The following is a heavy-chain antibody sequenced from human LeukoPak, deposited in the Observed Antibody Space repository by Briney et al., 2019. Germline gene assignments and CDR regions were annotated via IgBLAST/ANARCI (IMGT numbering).Heavy chain of an antibody. Sequence: SETLSLTCAVYGGSFSGYYWSWIRQPPGKGLEWIGEINHSGSTNYNPSLKSRVTISVDTSKNQFSLKLSSVTAADTAVYYCARDYEGRVDVFFDYWGQGTLVTVSS. CDR1: GGSFSGYY. CDR2: INHSGST. D-gene: IGHD3-16*01. J-gene: IGHJ4*02. CDR3: ARDYEGRVDVFFDY. V-gene: IGHV4-34*01.